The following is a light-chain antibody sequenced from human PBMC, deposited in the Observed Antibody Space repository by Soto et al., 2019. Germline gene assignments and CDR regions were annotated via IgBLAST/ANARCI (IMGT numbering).Light chain of an antibody. J-gene: IGKJ4*01. V-gene: IGKV1-5*03. Sequence: DIQMTQSPSTLSASVGDRVTITCRASQSISSWLAWYQQKPGKAPKLLIYKAYSLESGVPSRFRVSGSRTEFTLTISSLQPEDFATYYCQQYNSYSTLGGGTKVEIQ. CDR3: QQYNSYST. CDR1: QSISSW. CDR2: KAY.